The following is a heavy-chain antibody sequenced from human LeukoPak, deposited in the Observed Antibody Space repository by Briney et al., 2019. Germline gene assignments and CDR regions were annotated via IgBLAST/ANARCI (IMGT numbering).Heavy chain of an antibody. CDR3: AKGGPVRGVIGAYDY. J-gene: IGHJ4*02. D-gene: IGHD3-10*01. CDR1: GFTFSNYA. Sequence: QSGGSLRLSCAASGFTFSNYAMTWVRQGPGKGLEWVSAISGSGGSTYYADSVKGRFTISRDNSKNTLYLQMNSLRAEDTAVYYCAKGGPVRGVIGAYDYWGQGTLVTVSS. V-gene: IGHV3-23*01. CDR2: ISGSGGST.